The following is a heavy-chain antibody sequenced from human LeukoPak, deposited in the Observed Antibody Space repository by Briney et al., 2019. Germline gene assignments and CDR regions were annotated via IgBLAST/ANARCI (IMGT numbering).Heavy chain of an antibody. CDR1: GGSISSDY. CDR2: SYYSVST. CDR3: ARPSIAAAGNFDY. J-gene: IGHJ4*02. V-gene: IGHV4-59*01. D-gene: IGHD6-13*01. Sequence: PSETLSLTCTVAGGSISSDYWSWVRQPPGKGLEWIGYSYYSVSTNYNPSLKSRVTISVDTSKNQFSLKLRSVTAADTAVYYCARPSIAAAGNFDYWGQGTLVTVSS.